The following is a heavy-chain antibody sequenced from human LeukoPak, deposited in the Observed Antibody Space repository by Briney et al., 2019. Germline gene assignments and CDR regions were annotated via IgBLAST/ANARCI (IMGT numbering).Heavy chain of an antibody. J-gene: IGHJ4*02. D-gene: IGHD1-26*01. CDR3: ARGSSGLPWGLGY. CDR1: GFTFSSYG. Sequence: GGSLRLSCAASGFTFSSYGMHWVRQAPGKGLEWVAVIWYDGSNKYYADSVKGRFTISRDNSKNTLYLQMNSLRAEDTAVYYCARGSSGLPWGLGYWGQGTLVTVSS. CDR2: IWYDGSNK. V-gene: IGHV3-33*01.